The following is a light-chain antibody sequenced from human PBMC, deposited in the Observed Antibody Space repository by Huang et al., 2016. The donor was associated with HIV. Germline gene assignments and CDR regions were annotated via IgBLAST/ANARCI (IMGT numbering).Light chain of an antibody. J-gene: IGKJ2*01. Sequence: EIVLTQSPGTLSLSPGEGATLSCRASQSITSNYLAWNQQKPGQAPRLLIYGASSRATGIPDRFSGSGSGTDFTLTITRLEPEDFAVYYCQQYGNYLETFGQGTNLEIK. CDR3: QQYGNYLET. V-gene: IGKV3-20*01. CDR1: QSITSNY. CDR2: GAS.